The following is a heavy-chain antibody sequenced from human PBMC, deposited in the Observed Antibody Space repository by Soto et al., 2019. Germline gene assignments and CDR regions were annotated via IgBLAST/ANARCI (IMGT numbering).Heavy chain of an antibody. D-gene: IGHD2-2*01. CDR1: GGSIGSYY. J-gene: IGHJ3*02. CDR2: IYYSGST. CDR3: ARARSSTSDAFDI. V-gene: IGHV4-59*01. Sequence: SETLSLTCTVSGGSIGSYYLSWIRQPPGKGLEWIGYIYYSGSTNYNPSLKSRVTISVDTSKNQSSLKLSSVTAADTAVYYCARARSSTSDAFDIWGQGTMVTVSS.